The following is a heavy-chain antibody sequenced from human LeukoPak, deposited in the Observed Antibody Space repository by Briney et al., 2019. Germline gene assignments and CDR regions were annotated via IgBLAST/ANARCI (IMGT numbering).Heavy chain of an antibody. CDR1: GFTFSSYS. CDR2: ISSSSSYI. Sequence: PGGSLRLSCAASGFTFSSYSMNWVRQAPGKGLEWVSSISSSSSYIYYADSVKGRFTISRDNSKNTLYLQMNSLRAEDTAVYYCAREWSSGPPPLVGGAFDIWGQGTMATVSS. CDR3: AREWSSGPPPLVGGAFDI. V-gene: IGHV3-21*04. J-gene: IGHJ3*02. D-gene: IGHD6-19*01.